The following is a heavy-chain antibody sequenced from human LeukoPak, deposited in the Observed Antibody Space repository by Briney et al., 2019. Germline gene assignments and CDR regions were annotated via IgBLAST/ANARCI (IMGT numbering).Heavy chain of an antibody. CDR1: GGSISTYY. V-gene: IGHV4-59*08. J-gene: IGHJ4*02. CDR2: IYYTGST. Sequence: SETLSLTCTVSGGSISTYYWSWIRQPPGKGLEWIGYIYYTGSTSYNPSLKSRVTISGDTSKNQFSLRLSSETAADTAVYYCARASYSYDINGWVPFDYWGQGTLVTVSS. D-gene: IGHD3-22*01. CDR3: ARASYSYDINGWVPFDY.